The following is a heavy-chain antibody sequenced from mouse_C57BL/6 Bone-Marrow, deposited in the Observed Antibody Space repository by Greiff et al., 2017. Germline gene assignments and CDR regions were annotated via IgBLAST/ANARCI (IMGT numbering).Heavy chain of an antibody. CDR2: IYPRDGST. CDR1: GYTFTDPT. Sequence: QVQLQQSDAELVKPGASVKISCKVSGYTFTDPTIHWMKQRPDQGLEWIGYIYPRDGSTKYNETFKGKATLTTDKSSSTTYMQLNSLTSEDSAVYFCARSGVLDFDYWGQGTTLTVSS. CDR3: ARSGVLDFDY. V-gene: IGHV1-78*01. D-gene: IGHD2-14*01. J-gene: IGHJ2*01.